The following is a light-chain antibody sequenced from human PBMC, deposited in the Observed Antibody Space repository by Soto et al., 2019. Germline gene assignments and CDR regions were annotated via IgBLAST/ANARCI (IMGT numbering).Light chain of an antibody. CDR2: AAS. CDR3: QQYGSSFIT. Sequence: EIVLTQSPCTLSLSPGERATLSCRASQSVDSNYLAWYQQKPGQAPRLLIYAASSRATGIPDRFSGSGSGTDFTLTISRLEPEDFAVYYCQQYGSSFITFGQGTRLEIK. J-gene: IGKJ5*01. V-gene: IGKV3-20*01. CDR1: QSVDSNY.